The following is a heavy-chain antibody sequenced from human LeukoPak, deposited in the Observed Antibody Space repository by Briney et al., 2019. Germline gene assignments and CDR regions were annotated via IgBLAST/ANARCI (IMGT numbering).Heavy chain of an antibody. CDR3: ARDSAGNDY. D-gene: IGHD6-13*01. CDR2: ISGSGGST. CDR1: GFTFSGYA. Sequence: GGSLRLSCAASGFTFSGYAMSWVRQAPGKGLEWVSAISGSGGSTYYADSVKGRFTISRDNSKNTLYLQMNSLRAEDTAMYYCARDSAGNDYWGQGTLVTVSS. V-gene: IGHV3-23*01. J-gene: IGHJ4*02.